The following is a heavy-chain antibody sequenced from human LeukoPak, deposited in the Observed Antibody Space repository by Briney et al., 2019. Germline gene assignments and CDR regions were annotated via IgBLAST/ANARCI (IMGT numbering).Heavy chain of an antibody. CDR3: AREGAVAVAGPWAFDI. CDR1: GFTFSSCE. CDR2: ISSSGSTI. D-gene: IGHD6-19*01. J-gene: IGHJ3*02. V-gene: IGHV3-48*03. Sequence: GGSLRLSCAASGFTFSSCEMNWVRQAPGKGLEWVSYISSSGSTIYYADSVKGRFTISRDNAKNSLYLQMNSLRAEDTAVYYCAREGAVAVAGPWAFDIWGQGTMVPVSS.